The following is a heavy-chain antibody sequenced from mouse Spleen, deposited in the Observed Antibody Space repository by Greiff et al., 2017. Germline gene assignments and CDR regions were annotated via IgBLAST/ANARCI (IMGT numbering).Heavy chain of an antibody. Sequence: VQLQQSGAELVKPGASVKLSCKASGYTFTSYYMYWVKQRPGQGLEWIGEINPSNGGTNFNEKFKSKATLTVDKSSSTAYMQLSSLTSEDSAVYYCTRSAMISLYFDYWGQGTTLTVSS. CDR3: TRSAMISLYFDY. J-gene: IGHJ2*01. CDR2: INPSNGGT. CDR1: GYTFTSYY. D-gene: IGHD2-4*01. V-gene: IGHV1S81*02.